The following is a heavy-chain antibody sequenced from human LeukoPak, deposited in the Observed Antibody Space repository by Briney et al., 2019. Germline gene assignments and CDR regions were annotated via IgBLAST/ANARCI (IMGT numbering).Heavy chain of an antibody. CDR3: ARGPLWVVAATDNWFDP. V-gene: IGHV1-24*01. D-gene: IGHD2-15*01. CDR2: FDPEDGEA. J-gene: IGHJ5*02. CDR1: GYTLTELS. Sequence: ASVKVSCKVSGYTLTELSMHWVRQAPGKGLEWMGGFDPEDGEAIYAQKFQGRVTITEDTSTDTAYMELSSLRSEDTAVYYCARGPLWVVAATDNWFDPWGQGTLVTVSS.